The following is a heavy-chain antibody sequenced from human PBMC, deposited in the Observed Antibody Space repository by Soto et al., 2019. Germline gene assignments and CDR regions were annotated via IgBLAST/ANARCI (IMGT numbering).Heavy chain of an antibody. Sequence: QVQLVESGGGVVQPGRSLRLSCEASGFTFSGYALHWVRQAPGKGLEWVAVISYEGDKKYYADSVKDRFTISRDNSMHTLYLQMNSLRVEDTAVYDCARDQNSSSSLDYWGQGTLVTVSS. CDR1: GFTFSGYA. J-gene: IGHJ4*02. CDR3: ARDQNSSSSLDY. CDR2: ISYEGDKK. D-gene: IGHD6-6*01. V-gene: IGHV3-30-3*01.